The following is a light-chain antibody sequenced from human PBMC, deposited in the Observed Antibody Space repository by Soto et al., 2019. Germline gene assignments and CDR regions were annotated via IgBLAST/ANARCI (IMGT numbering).Light chain of an antibody. CDR1: QSMSTW. CDR3: QQYMNDST. CDR2: DAS. V-gene: IGKV1-5*01. Sequence: DIQMTQSPATLSAYVGDRVTFTCRASQSMSTWLAWYQQKRGKASKLLIYDASSLQSDVPSRFSGSGSGTEFTLTISALQTDDFASYYCQQYMNDSTFDQGTKVDIK. J-gene: IGKJ1*01.